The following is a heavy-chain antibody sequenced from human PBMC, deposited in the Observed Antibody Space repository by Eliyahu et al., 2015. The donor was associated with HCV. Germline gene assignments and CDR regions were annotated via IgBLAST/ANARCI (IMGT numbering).Heavy chain of an antibody. CDR1: GGSXXXYY. D-gene: IGHD6-19*01. CDR2: IHYSGST. V-gene: IGHV4-59*01. Sequence: QVQLQESGPGLVKPSETLSLTCTVSGGSXXXYYWSWIRQPPGKGLXWIGYIHYSGSTNYTPSLKSRVTISVDTSKNQFSLNLTSVTAADTAVYYCASGGGGIAVAGTGGWFDPWGQGTLVTVSS. J-gene: IGHJ5*02. CDR3: ASGGGGIAVAGTGGWFDP.